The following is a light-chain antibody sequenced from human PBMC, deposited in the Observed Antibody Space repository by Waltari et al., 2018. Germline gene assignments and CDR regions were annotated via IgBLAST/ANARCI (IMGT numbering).Light chain of an antibody. J-gene: IGLJ1*01. CDR2: EVS. CDR3: ISFTSSGTYV. V-gene: IGLV2-14*01. Sequence: QSALTQPASVSGSPGQSITISCTGTSSDIGAYKYVSWYQQHPGKAPKLIIYEVSNRPSGVSIRFSGAKSGNTASLSISGLQAEDVADYYWISFTSSGTYVIGTGTRVTVV. CDR1: SSDIGAYKY.